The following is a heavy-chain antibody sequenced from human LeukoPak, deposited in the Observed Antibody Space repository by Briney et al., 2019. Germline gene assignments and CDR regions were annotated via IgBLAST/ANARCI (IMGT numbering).Heavy chain of an antibody. Sequence: PSETLSLTCAVYGGSFSGYYWSWIRQPPGKGLEWIGEINHSGSTNYNPSLKSRVTISVDTSKNQFSLKLSSVTAADTAVYYCASDYYDSSGYHTFPYWGQGTLVTVSS. CDR1: GGSFSGYY. CDR3: ASDYYDSSGYHTFPY. D-gene: IGHD3-22*01. V-gene: IGHV4-34*01. CDR2: INHSGST. J-gene: IGHJ4*02.